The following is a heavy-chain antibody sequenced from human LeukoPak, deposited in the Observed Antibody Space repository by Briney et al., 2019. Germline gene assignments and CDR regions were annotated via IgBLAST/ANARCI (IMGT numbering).Heavy chain of an antibody. CDR3: AKISELDDYVSNYYYGMDV. J-gene: IGHJ6*02. CDR2: ISSSSSYI. CDR1: GFTFSSYS. V-gene: IGHV3-21*04. D-gene: IGHD3-16*01. Sequence: GGSLRLSCAASGFTFSSYSMNWVRQAPGKGLEWVSSISSSSSYIYYADSVKGRFTISRDNAKNSLYLQMNSLRAEDTAVYYCAKISELDDYVSNYYYGMDVWGQGTTVTVSS.